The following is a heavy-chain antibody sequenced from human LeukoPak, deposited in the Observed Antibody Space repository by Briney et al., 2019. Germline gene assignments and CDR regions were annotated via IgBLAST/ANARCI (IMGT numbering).Heavy chain of an antibody. Sequence: PGGSLRLSCAASGFTFSSYDMHWVRQATGKGLEWVSAIGTAGDTYYPGSVKGRFTISRENAKNSLYLQMNSLRAEDTAVYYCARGGYSGYDCDYWGQGTLVTVSS. D-gene: IGHD5-12*01. J-gene: IGHJ4*02. CDR2: IGTAGDT. V-gene: IGHV3-13*01. CDR1: GFTFSSYD. CDR3: ARGGYSGYDCDY.